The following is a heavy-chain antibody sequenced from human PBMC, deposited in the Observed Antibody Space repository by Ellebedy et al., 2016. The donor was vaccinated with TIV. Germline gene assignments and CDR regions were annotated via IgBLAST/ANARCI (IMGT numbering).Heavy chain of an antibody. CDR2: INPNSGNT. V-gene: IGHV1-8*01. CDR1: GYAFTSYD. CDR3: ARERDASMASYYYYGMDV. J-gene: IGHJ6*02. Sequence: AASVKVSCKASGYAFTSYDINWVRQAPGQGLEWMGWINPNSGNTGYAQKFQGRVTMTRDRSISTAYMELNRLRSDDTAVYYCARERDASMASYYYYGMDVWGQGTTVTVSS. D-gene: IGHD2-8*01.